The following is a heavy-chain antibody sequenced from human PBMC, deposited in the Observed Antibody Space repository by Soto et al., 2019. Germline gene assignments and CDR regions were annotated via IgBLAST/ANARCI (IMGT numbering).Heavy chain of an antibody. CDR3: ARADGSIYYYYFGMDV. CDR2: IYHSGST. D-gene: IGHD6-13*01. J-gene: IGHJ6*02. Sequence: PSETLSLTCTVSGGSISSYYWSWIRQPPGKGLEWIGYIYHSGSTNYNPSLKSRVTISVDTSKNQFSLKLSSVTAADTAVYYCARADGSIYYYYFGMDVWGQGTTVTVSS. CDR1: GGSISSYY. V-gene: IGHV4-59*01.